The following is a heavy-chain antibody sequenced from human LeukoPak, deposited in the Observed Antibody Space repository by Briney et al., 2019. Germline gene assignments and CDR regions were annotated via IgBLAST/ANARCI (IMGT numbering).Heavy chain of an antibody. V-gene: IGHV4-39*01. CDR3: AHHYYDSSGSIPWFDP. J-gene: IGHJ5*02. D-gene: IGHD3-22*01. CDR2: IYYSGSN. Sequence: SETLSLTCTVSGGSISSSSYYWGWLRQPPGKGLEWIGSIYYSGSNYYNPSLKSRVTISVDTSKNQFSLKLSSVTAADTAVYYCAHHYYDSSGSIPWFDPWGQGTLVTVSS. CDR1: GGSISSSSYY.